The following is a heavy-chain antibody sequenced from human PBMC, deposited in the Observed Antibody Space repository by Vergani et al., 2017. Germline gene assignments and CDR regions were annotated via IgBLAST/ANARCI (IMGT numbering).Heavy chain of an antibody. V-gene: IGHV3-30*03. D-gene: IGHD1-1*01. Sequence: QVHLVESGGGVVQPGRSLRLSCVVSGFTSSYYGMHLVRQAPGKGLELVAVISYDGTQKYYADSVKGRFTISRDNSKSTLYLQMNSLRTEDTAVYYCATKSCGTPGCQIGYFREWGQGTLVTVSS. CDR2: ISYDGTQK. CDR3: ATKSCGTPGCQIGYFRE. J-gene: IGHJ1*01. CDR1: GFTSSYYG.